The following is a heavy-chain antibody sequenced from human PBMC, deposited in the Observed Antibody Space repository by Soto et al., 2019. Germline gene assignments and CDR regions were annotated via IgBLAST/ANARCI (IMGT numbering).Heavy chain of an antibody. Sequence: GGSLRLSCAASGFTFCSYGMSWVRQAPGKELEWVANIKQDGSEKYYVDSVKGRFTISRDNAKNSLYLQMNSLRAEDTAVYYCARDPNIVLVPAALRSYYYYYGMDVWGQGTTVTVSS. J-gene: IGHJ6*02. CDR2: IKQDGSEK. CDR1: GFTFCSYG. V-gene: IGHV3-7*01. D-gene: IGHD2-2*01. CDR3: ARDPNIVLVPAALRSYYYYYGMDV.